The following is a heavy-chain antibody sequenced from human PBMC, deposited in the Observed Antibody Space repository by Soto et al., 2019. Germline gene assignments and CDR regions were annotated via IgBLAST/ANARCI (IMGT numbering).Heavy chain of an antibody. V-gene: IGHV3-33*01. CDR3: ASDGPIEAFDI. CDR1: GFTFSSYG. CDR2: IWYDGSNK. J-gene: IGHJ3*02. Sequence: QVQLVESGGGVVQPGRSLRLSCAASGFTFSSYGMHWVRQAPGKGLEWVAVIWYDGSNKYYADSVKGRFTISRDNSKITRYLQMNSLRAEDTAVYYCASDGPIEAFDIWGQGTMVTVSS.